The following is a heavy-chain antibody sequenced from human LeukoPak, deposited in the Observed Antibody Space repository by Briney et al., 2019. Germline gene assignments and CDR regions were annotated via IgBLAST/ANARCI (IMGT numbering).Heavy chain of an antibody. CDR1: GFSFADAT. CDR2: INWNSGTM. V-gene: IGHV3-9*01. Sequence: PGRSLRLSCAASGFSFADATMHWVRQVPGKGLEWVSGINWNSGTMGYADSVKGRFTVSRDNAKNSPYLQMNSLKTEDTALYYCEKDPYMDVWGKGTPVPVSS. J-gene: IGHJ6*03. CDR3: EKDPYMDV.